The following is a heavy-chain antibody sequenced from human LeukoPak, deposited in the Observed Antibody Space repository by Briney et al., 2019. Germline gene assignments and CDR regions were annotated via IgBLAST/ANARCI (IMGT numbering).Heavy chain of an antibody. Sequence: GGSLRLSCAASGFTVSSNYMSWVRQAPGKGLEWVSVIYSGGSTYYADSVKGRFTISRDNSKNTLYLQMNSLRAEDTAVYYCARPLDIVVVPAATHAFDIWGQGTMVTVSS. CDR1: GFTVSSNY. D-gene: IGHD2-2*01. V-gene: IGHV3-66*04. CDR2: IYSGGST. J-gene: IGHJ3*02. CDR3: ARPLDIVVVPAATHAFDI.